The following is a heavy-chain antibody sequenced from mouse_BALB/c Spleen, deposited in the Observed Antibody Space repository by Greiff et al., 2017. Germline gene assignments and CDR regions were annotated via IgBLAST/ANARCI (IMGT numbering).Heavy chain of an antibody. CDR3: ARHGNYYAMDY. V-gene: IGHV1-69*01. CDR1: GYTFTDYW. J-gene: IGHJ4*01. CDR2: IDTSDSYT. D-gene: IGHD2-1*01. Sequence: VQLHQPGAELVMPGASVKMSCKASGYTFTDYWMHWVKQRPGQGLEWIGAIDTSDSYTSYNQKFKGKATLTVDESSSTAYMQLSSLTSEDSAVYYCARHGNYYAMDYWGQGTSVTVSS.